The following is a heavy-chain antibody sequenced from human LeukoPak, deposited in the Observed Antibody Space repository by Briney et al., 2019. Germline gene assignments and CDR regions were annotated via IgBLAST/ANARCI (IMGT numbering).Heavy chain of an antibody. J-gene: IGHJ4*02. V-gene: IGHV3-7*01. Sequence: SGGSLRLSCAASGFTFSSYAMSWVRQAPGKGLEWVANIKQDGSEKYYVDSVKGRFTISRDNAKNTLYLQMNSLTAEDTAVYYCATAGSYRFDYWGQGTLVTVSS. D-gene: IGHD3-9*01. CDR2: IKQDGSEK. CDR3: ATAGSYRFDY. CDR1: GFTFSSYA.